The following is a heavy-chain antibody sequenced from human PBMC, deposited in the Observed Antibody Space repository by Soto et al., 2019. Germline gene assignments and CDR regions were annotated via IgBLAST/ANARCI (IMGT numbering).Heavy chain of an antibody. CDR1: GFTLSSYA. Sequence: EVQLLESGGGLVQPGGSLRLSCEASGFTLSSYAMSWVRQAPGKGLEWVSDISGSGGSTYYADSVKGRFTISRDNSKNTLYLQMNSLRAEDTAVYYCASDYYDDYWGQGTLVTVSS. CDR3: ASDYYDDY. J-gene: IGHJ4*02. V-gene: IGHV3-23*01. CDR2: ISGSGGST. D-gene: IGHD2-21*01.